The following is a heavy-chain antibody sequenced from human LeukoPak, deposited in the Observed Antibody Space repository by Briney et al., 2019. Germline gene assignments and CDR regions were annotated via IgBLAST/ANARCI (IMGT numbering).Heavy chain of an antibody. D-gene: IGHD1-26*01. J-gene: IGHJ4*02. V-gene: IGHV3-23*01. Sequence: GGSLRLSCAASGFTFSSYAMSWVRQAPGKALEWVSAITASGGSTYYADSVKGRFTISRDNSKSTLYLQMNRLRAEDAAVYYCPSGSADYWGQGTLVTVSS. CDR2: ITASGGST. CDR3: PSGSADY. CDR1: GFTFSSYA.